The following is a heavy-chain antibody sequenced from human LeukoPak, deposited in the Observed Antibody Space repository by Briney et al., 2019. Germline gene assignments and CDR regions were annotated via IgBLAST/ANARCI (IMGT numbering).Heavy chain of an antibody. J-gene: IGHJ4*02. CDR3: ARPRSGRLLGYFDY. Sequence: GGSLRLSCAASGFTFSSYAMHWVRQAPGKGLEWVAVISYDGSNKYYADSVKGRFTISRDNSKNTLYLQMNSLRAEDTAVYYCARPRSGRLLGYFDYWGQGTLVTVSS. CDR1: GFTFSSYA. CDR2: ISYDGSNK. V-gene: IGHV3-30*01. D-gene: IGHD3-10*01.